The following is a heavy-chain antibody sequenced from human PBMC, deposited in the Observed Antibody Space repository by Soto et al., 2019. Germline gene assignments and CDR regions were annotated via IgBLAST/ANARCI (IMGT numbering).Heavy chain of an antibody. D-gene: IGHD6-6*01. CDR3: ARDLYSSPFLLEAFDI. J-gene: IGHJ3*02. CDR2: ISAYNGNT. CDR1: GYTFTSYG. Sequence: QLVQSGAEVKKPGASVKVSCKASGYTFTSYGISWVRQAPGQGLEGMGWISAYNGNTNYAQKLQGRATMTTDTSTSTDYMELRRMKSDDRAVYYCARDLYSSPFLLEAFDIWGQGTMVTVSS. V-gene: IGHV1-18*01.